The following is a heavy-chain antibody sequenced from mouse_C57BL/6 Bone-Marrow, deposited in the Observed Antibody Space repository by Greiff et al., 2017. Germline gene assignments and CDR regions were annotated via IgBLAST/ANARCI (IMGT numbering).Heavy chain of an antibody. CDR1: GYTFTSYW. J-gene: IGHJ1*03. Sequence: QVQLKQPGAELVMPGASVKLSCKASGYTFTSYWMHWVKQRPGQGLEWIGEIDPSDSYTNYNQKFKSKSTLTVDKSSSTAYMQLSSLTSEDSAVYYCAPGTGPYWYCDVWGTGTTVTVSS. D-gene: IGHD4-1*01. CDR3: APGTGPYWYCDV. CDR2: IDPSDSYT. V-gene: IGHV1-69*01.